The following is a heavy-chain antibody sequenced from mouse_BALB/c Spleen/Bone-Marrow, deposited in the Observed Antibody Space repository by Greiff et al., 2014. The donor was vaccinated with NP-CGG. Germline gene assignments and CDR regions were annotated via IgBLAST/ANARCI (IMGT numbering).Heavy chain of an antibody. V-gene: IGHV1-87*01. CDR3: ARRRSDYENAMDY. CDR2: IYPGDGDT. Sequence: VQLQQSGAELARPGASVKLSCKAAGYTFTSYWMQWVKQRPGQGLEWIGAIYPGDGDTRYSQKFKEKATLTADKSSSTAYIQLSSLASEDSAVYYCARRRSDYENAMDYWGQGTSVIVS. D-gene: IGHD2-4*01. J-gene: IGHJ4*01. CDR1: GYTFTSYW.